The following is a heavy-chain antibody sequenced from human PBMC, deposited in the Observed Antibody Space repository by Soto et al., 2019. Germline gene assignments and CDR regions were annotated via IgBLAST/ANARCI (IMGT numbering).Heavy chain of an antibody. Sequence: QVQLVQSGAEVKMPGSSVKVSCRASGGAFNNYVITWVRQAPGQGLECMGGIIPIYGTPNYAQKFRGRVTITADASTSTVYIEVKSLRSEDTAVYYCARAQVHSNYESCMDVWGQGTTVSVSS. D-gene: IGHD4-4*01. V-gene: IGHV1-69*01. CDR1: GGAFNNYV. CDR2: IIPIYGTP. CDR3: ARAQVHSNYESCMDV. J-gene: IGHJ6*02.